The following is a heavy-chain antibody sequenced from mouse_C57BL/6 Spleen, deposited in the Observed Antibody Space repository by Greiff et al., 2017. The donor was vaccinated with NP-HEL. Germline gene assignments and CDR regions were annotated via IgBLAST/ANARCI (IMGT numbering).Heavy chain of an antibody. J-gene: IGHJ1*03. CDR3: GREGHDGYYGGYFDV. Sequence: EVMLVESGGGLVQPKGSLKLSCAASGFTFNTYAMHWVRQAPGKGLEWVARIRSKSSNYATYYADSVKDRFTISRDDSQSMLYLQMNNLKTEDTAMYYCGREGHDGYYGGYFDVWGTGTTVTVSS. D-gene: IGHD2-3*01. V-gene: IGHV10-3*01. CDR2: IRSKSSNYAT. CDR1: GFTFNTYA.